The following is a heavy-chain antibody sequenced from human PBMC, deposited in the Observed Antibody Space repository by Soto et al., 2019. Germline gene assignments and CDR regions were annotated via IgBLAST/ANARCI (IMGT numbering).Heavy chain of an antibody. D-gene: IGHD3-22*01. Sequence: GGSLRLSXAGSGFTLSDHYIDWVRQAPGKGREWVGRSRDKPQGYSTAYAASVKGRFTTSRDESKNSAYPQMNSLKTEDTAVYYCVRATSFYDSSSYTRCLDYWGQGTLVTVSS. CDR2: SRDKPQGYST. CDR3: VRATSFYDSSSYTRCLDY. V-gene: IGHV3-72*01. CDR1: GFTLSDHY. J-gene: IGHJ4*02.